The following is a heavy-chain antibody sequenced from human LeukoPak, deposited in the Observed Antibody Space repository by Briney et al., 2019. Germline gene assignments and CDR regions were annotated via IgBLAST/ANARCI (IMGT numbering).Heavy chain of an antibody. V-gene: IGHV1-69*06. D-gene: IGHD3-3*01. CDR1: GYTFSSYA. CDR3: ANLGGAYYDFWSGSPAGYYMDV. J-gene: IGHJ6*03. Sequence: GASVKVSCKASGYTFSSYAISWVRQAPGQGLEWMGGIIPIFGTANYAQKFQGRVTITADKSTSTAYMELSSLRSEDTAVYYCANLGGAYYDFWSGSPAGYYMDVWGKGTTVTVSS. CDR2: IIPIFGTA.